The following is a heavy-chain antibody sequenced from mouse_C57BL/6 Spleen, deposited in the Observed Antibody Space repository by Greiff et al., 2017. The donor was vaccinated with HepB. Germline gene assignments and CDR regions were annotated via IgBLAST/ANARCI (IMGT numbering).Heavy chain of an antibody. CDR2: IDPSDSYT. J-gene: IGHJ1*03. CDR3: ARGRYFDV. V-gene: IGHV1-59*01. Sequence: QVQLQQPGAELVRPGTSVKLSCKASGYTFTSYWMHWVKQRPGQGLEWIGVIDPSDSYTNSNQKFKGKATLTVDTYSSTAYMQLSSLTSEDSAVYYCARGRYFDVWGTGTTVTVSS. CDR1: GYTFTSYW.